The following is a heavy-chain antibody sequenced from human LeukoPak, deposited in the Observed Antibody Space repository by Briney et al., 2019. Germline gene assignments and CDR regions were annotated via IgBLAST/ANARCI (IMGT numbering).Heavy chain of an antibody. D-gene: IGHD5-24*01. J-gene: IGHJ4*02. Sequence: PGGSLRLSCAASGFTFSSYGMHWVRQAPGKGLEWVAFIRYDGSNKYYADSVKGRFTISRDNSKNTLYLQMNSLRAEDTAVYYCAKDQGYKLLQVDYWGQGTLVTVSS. V-gene: IGHV3-30*02. CDR3: AKDQGYKLLQVDY. CDR2: IRYDGSNK. CDR1: GFTFSSYG.